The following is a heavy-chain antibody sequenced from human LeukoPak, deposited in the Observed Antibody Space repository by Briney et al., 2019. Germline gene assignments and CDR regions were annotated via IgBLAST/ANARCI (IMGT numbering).Heavy chain of an antibody. CDR3: TGHGALGYSYGSVSEYNGMDV. D-gene: IGHD5-18*01. V-gene: IGHV4-59*08. CDR2: IFYGGNL. Sequence: SETLSLTCSVSGDSLSSYYWSWLRQRQGKTLEWIGYIFYGGNLKYNPSLKSRATMSRATSKNQVSLTLTSVPAADTAIYYCTGHGALGYSYGSVSEYNGMDVWGQGTAVTVSS. J-gene: IGHJ6*02. CDR1: GDSLSSYY.